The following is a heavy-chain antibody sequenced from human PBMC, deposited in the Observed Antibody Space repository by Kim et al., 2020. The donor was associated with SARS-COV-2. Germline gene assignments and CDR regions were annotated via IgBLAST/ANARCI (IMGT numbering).Heavy chain of an antibody. J-gene: IGHJ6*02. D-gene: IGHD6-25*01. CDR3: ARMAARYYYYGMDV. CDR2: INHSGST. CDR1: GGSFSGYY. Sequence: SETLSLTCAVYGGSFSGYYWSWIRQPPGKGLEWIGEINHSGSTNYNPSLKSRVTISVDTSKNQFSLKLSSVTAADTAVYYCARMAARYYYYGMDVWGQGT. V-gene: IGHV4-34*01.